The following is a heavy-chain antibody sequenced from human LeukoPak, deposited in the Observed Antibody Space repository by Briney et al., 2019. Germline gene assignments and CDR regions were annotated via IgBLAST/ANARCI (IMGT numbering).Heavy chain of an antibody. CDR3: ARDRYYDILTGYYREAGIDY. J-gene: IGHJ4*02. CDR2: ISYDGSNK. V-gene: IGHV3-30*03. CDR1: GFTFSSYG. D-gene: IGHD3-9*01. Sequence: GGSLRLSCAASGFTFSSYGMHWVRQAPGKGLEWVAVISYDGSNKYYADSVKGRFTISRDNSKNTLYLQMNSLRAEDTAVYYCARDRYYDILTGYYREAGIDYWGQGTLVTVSS.